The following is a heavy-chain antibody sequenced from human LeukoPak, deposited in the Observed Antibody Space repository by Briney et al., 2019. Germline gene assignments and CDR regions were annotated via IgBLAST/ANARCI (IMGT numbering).Heavy chain of an antibody. V-gene: IGHV1-46*01. CDR2: INPSGGST. CDR1: GYTFTSYY. D-gene: IGHD3-16*01. Sequence: GASVKVSCKASGYTFTSYYMHWVRQAPGQGLEWMGIINPSGGSTSYAQKFQGRVTMTRDTSTSTVYMERSSLRSEDTAVYYCARDRGSYGYIDYWGQGTLVTVSS. J-gene: IGHJ4*02. CDR3: ARDRGSYGYIDY.